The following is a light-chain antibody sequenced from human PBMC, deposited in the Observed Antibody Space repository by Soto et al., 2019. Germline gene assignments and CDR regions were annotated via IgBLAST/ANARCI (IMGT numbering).Light chain of an antibody. V-gene: IGKV3-11*01. CDR3: HQRQSWPRT. CDR1: QYINTR. J-gene: IGKJ1*01. Sequence: IVLTQSPATLSLFPGDRVTLSCRASQYINTRLAWYQHRPGQAPRLLIYQTSIRAAGIPARFSASGTGTDFTLTISDVQPEDFAVYYCHQRQSWPRTFGQGTKVDI. CDR2: QTS.